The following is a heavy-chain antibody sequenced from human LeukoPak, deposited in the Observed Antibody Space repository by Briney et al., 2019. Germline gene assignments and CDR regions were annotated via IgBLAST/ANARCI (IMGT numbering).Heavy chain of an antibody. Sequence: ASVKVSCKASGYTFTSYYMHWVRQAPGQGLEWMGIINPSGGSTSYAQKFQGRVTMTRDTSISTAYMELSRLRSDDTAVYYCARGTPRYCSSTSCYDDYWGQGTLVTVSS. J-gene: IGHJ4*02. CDR1: GYTFTSYY. V-gene: IGHV1-46*01. CDR3: ARGTPRYCSSTSCYDDY. CDR2: INPSGGST. D-gene: IGHD2-2*01.